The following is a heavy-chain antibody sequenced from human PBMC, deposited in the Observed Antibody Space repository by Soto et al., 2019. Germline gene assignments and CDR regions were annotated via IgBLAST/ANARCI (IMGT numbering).Heavy chain of an antibody. CDR1: GGSINSYY. CDR2: ISFSGST. Sequence: SETLSLTCTVSGGSINSYYWSWIRQSPGKGLEWIGYISFSGSTNYNPSLRSRVTISVDTSKNQFSLRLTSVTAADTAVYYCARPKGTGYEDCLAYWGQGTLVTVSS. J-gene: IGHJ4*02. V-gene: IGHV4-59*08. D-gene: IGHD5-12*01. CDR3: ARPKGTGYEDCLAY.